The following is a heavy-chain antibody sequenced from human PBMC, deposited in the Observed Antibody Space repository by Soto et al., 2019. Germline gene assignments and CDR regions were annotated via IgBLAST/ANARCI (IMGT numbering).Heavy chain of an antibody. J-gene: IGHJ5*02. CDR3: SRRAPEGFDP. Sequence: SETLSLTCGVSGGSFGSSAYYWGWIRQAPGKGLEWIGSINYSGSTYYNPSLKSRVTISVDTSRNQFSLKLSSVTAADTALYYCSRRAPEGFDPWGQGTLVTVSS. V-gene: IGHV4-39*01. CDR1: GGSFGSSAYY. CDR2: INYSGST.